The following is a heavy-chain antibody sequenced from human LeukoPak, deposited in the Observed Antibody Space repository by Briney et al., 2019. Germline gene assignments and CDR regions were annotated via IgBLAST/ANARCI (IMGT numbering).Heavy chain of an antibody. CDR3: ARAAYGDYRYYYFYLDV. CDR1: GVSINSYY. Sequence: SETLSLTCTVSGVSINSYYWSWIRKPAGKGLEWIGRIYTSGSSNYNPSLKSRVTMSADTSKNQFSLRLTSVTAADTAVYYCARAAYGDYRYYYFYLDVWGKGTTVTVSS. J-gene: IGHJ6*03. D-gene: IGHD4-17*01. CDR2: IYTSGSS. V-gene: IGHV4-4*07.